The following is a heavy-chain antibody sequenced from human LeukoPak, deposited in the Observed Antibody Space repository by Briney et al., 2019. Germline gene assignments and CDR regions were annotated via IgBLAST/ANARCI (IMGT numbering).Heavy chain of an antibody. CDR3: ARVGRQLVYYYYYYMDV. CDR2: INPNSGGT. Sequence: ASVKVSCKASGYTLTGYYMNWVRQAPGQGLEWMGWINPNSGGTNYGQKFQGRVTMTRDTSISIVYMELSRLRSDDTAVYYCARVGRQLVYYYYYYMDVWGKGTTVTVSS. D-gene: IGHD6-6*01. CDR1: GYTLTGYY. V-gene: IGHV1-2*02. J-gene: IGHJ6*03.